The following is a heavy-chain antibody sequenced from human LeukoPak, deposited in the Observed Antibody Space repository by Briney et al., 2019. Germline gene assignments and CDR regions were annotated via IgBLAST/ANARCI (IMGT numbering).Heavy chain of an antibody. Sequence: GGSLRLSCAASGFTFSSYAMHWVRQAPGKGLEWVAVISYDGSNKYYADSVKGRFTISRDNSKNTLYLQTNSLRAEDTAVYYCAKFNRQYCSSISCYGGFDYWGQGTLVTVSS. V-gene: IGHV3-30*04. CDR3: AKFNRQYCSSISCYGGFDY. CDR2: ISYDGSNK. D-gene: IGHD2-2*01. CDR1: GFTFSSYA. J-gene: IGHJ4*02.